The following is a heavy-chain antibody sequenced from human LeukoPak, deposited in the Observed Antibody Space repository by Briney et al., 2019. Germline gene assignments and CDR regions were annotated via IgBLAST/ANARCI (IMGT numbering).Heavy chain of an antibody. Sequence: GGSLRLSCAASRFTFSSYAMSWVSQARGKGLEWVSAISGSGLSTYYADSVKGRFTISRDNSQNTLYLQMNSLRAEDTAVYYCAITLSSGYLFDYWGQGTLVTVSS. V-gene: IGHV3-23*01. CDR2: ISGSGLST. D-gene: IGHD3-22*01. CDR1: RFTFSSYA. CDR3: AITLSSGYLFDY. J-gene: IGHJ4*02.